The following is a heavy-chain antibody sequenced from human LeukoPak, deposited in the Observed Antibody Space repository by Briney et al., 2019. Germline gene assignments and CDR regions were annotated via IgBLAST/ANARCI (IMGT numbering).Heavy chain of an antibody. V-gene: IGHV1-8*01. Sequence: ASVKVSCKASGYTFTSYDINWVRQATGQGLEWMGWMNPNSGNTGYAQKFQDRVTMTRNTSITTAYMELTSLRSEDTAVYYCARNPTLSRELLRPGTSPPTYWYFDLWGRGTLVTVSS. D-gene: IGHD1-26*01. CDR3: ARNPTLSRELLRPGTSPPTYWYFDL. CDR1: GYTFTSYD. J-gene: IGHJ2*01. CDR2: MNPNSGNT.